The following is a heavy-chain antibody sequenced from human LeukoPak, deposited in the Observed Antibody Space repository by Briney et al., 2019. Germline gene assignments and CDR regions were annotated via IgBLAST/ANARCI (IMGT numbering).Heavy chain of an antibody. D-gene: IGHD3-10*01. CDR3: AKDGAHSYSNPLPFQWGVQGVVLYPYYMDV. J-gene: IGHJ6*03. Sequence: GGSLTLSCLASGFSFRNFGMTWVRQAPGKGLEWVSSISGGGGSTFYADSVKCRFTIYRDNSKNAPSLQMNGLRAEATAVYYCAKDGAHSYSNPLPFQWGVQGVVLYPYYMDVWGTGATVTASS. V-gene: IGHV3-23*01. CDR1: GFSFRNFG. CDR2: ISGGGGST.